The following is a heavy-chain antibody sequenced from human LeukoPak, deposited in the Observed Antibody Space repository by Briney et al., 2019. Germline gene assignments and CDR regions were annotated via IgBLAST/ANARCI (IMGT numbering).Heavy chain of an antibody. CDR1: GFTFSSYA. CDR3: AREGMVAHFDY. D-gene: IGHD3-10*01. V-gene: IGHV3-48*01. CDR2: ISSSSSTI. J-gene: IGHJ4*02. Sequence: GGSLRLSCAASGFTFSSYAMSWVRQAPGKGLEWVSAISSSSSTIYYADSVKGRFTISRDNAKNSLYLQMNSLRAEDTAVYYCAREGMVAHFDYWGQGTLVTVSS.